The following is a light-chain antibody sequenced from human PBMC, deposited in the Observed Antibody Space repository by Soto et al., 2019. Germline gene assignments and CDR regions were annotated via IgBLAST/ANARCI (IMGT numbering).Light chain of an antibody. CDR3: AAWDDSLSAVV. CDR2: RND. Sequence: QSVLTQPPSASGTPGQRVTISCSGSSSNIESNYVYWYQQLPGSAPKLLIYRNDQRPSGVPDRFSGSKSGTSASLAISGLPSEDEADYYCAAWDDSLSAVVLGGGTKLTVL. CDR1: SSNIESNY. J-gene: IGLJ2*01. V-gene: IGLV1-47*01.